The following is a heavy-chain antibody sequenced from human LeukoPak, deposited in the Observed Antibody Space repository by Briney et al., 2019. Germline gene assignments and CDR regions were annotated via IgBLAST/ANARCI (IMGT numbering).Heavy chain of an antibody. CDR1: GFTFSSYA. CDR2: IGAGGTFT. Sequence: GRSLRLSCTASGFTFSSYAMNWVRQAPGKGLEWVSGIGAGGTFTYYADSVKGRFTISRDSSRNTLYLQMNSLRAEDTAVYYCAKDRPEWGGEEAFDIWGRGTMVTVSS. V-gene: IGHV3-23*01. D-gene: IGHD3-16*01. CDR3: AKDRPEWGGEEAFDI. J-gene: IGHJ3*02.